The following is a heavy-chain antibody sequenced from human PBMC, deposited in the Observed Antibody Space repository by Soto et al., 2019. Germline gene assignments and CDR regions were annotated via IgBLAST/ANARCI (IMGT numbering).Heavy chain of an antibody. J-gene: IGHJ4*02. D-gene: IGHD3-10*01. CDR2: IKSKTDGGTT. CDR1: EFTFGNPW. CDR3: TTDRAGLWFGELSTTLDF. Sequence: VVSQSLCYGASEFTFGNPWVSWVRQGPGKGLEWVGRIKSKTDGGTTDYAAPVKGRFTISRDDSKNTLYLQMNSLKTEDTAVYYCTTDRAGLWFGELSTTLDFWGQGTLVTVSS. V-gene: IGHV3-15*01.